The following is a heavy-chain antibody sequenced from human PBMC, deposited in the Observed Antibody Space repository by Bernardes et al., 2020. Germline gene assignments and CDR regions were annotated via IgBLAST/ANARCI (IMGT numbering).Heavy chain of an antibody. CDR2: IYYSGST. CDR1: GGSISSYY. Sequence: SETLSLTCTVSGGSISSYYWSWIRQPPGKGLEWIGYIYYSGSTNYNPSLKSRVTISVDTSKNQFSLKLSSVTAADTAVYYCARFAGTTLYYYYYGMDVWGQGTTVTVSS. D-gene: IGHD1-7*01. V-gene: IGHV4-59*01. J-gene: IGHJ6*02. CDR3: ARFAGTTLYYYYYGMDV.